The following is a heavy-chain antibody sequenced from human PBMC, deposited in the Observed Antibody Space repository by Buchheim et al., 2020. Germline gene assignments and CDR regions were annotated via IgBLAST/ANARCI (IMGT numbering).Heavy chain of an antibody. CDR2: IWYDGSNK. V-gene: IGHV3-33*01. Sequence: QVQLVESGGGVVQPGRSLGLSCTASGFTLSSFAMSWVRQAPGKGLEWVAIIWYDGSNKYYTESVKGRFTVSRDKSKNTLYLQMSSLRADDTAVHYCARVMDRAAYGMDVWGQGTT. CDR1: GFTLSSFA. D-gene: IGHD5-18*01. J-gene: IGHJ6*02. CDR3: ARVMDRAAYGMDV.